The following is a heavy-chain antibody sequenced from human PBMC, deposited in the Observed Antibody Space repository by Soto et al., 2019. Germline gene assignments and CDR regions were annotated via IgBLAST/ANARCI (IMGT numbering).Heavy chain of an antibody. J-gene: IGHJ2*01. CDR1: GFTCSSYG. CDR3: ARGGIAARLYFDL. CDR2: IWYDGSNK. D-gene: IGHD6-6*01. Sequence: QVQLVESGGGVVQPGRSLRLSCAESGFTCSSYGMHWVRQAPGKGLELVAVIWYDGSNKYYADSVKGRFTISRDNYKNTLYLQMNSLRAEDTAVYYCARGGIAARLYFDLWGRGTLVTVSS. V-gene: IGHV3-33*01.